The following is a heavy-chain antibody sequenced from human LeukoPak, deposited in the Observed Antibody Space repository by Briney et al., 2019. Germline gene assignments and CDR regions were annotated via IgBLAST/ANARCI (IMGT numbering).Heavy chain of an antibody. CDR1: GGSISSYY. D-gene: IGHD1-1*01. CDR3: ARNERAGTYYFDY. V-gene: IGHV4-59*13. Sequence: SETLSLTCTVSGGSISSYYWNWIRQPPGKGLEWIGYIYYSGSTNSNPSLKSRVTISVDTSKNQFSLKLSSVTAADTAVYYCARNERAGTYYFDYWGQGTLVTVSS. J-gene: IGHJ4*02. CDR2: IYYSGST.